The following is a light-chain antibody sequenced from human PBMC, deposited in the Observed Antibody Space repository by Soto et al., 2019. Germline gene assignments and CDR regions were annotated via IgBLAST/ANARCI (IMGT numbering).Light chain of an antibody. CDR2: GAS. J-gene: IGKJ1*01. V-gene: IGKV3-20*01. CDR3: QQYGSSPLWT. CDR1: QSVSSSY. Sequence: EIVLTQSPGTLSLSPGERATLSCRASQSVSSSYLAWYQQKPGQAPRLLIYGASSRATGIPDRFSGSGFGTDFTLTISRLEPEDFAVYYCQQYGSSPLWTFGQGTKVEIE.